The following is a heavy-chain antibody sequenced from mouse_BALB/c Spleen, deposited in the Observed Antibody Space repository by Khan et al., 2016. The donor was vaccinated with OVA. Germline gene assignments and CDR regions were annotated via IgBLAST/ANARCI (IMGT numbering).Heavy chain of an antibody. CDR3: AGRKDWYYEV. J-gene: IGHJ1*01. CDR2: INTETGEP. CDR1: GYTFTDYS. Sequence: QIQLVESGPELKKPGETVKISYKASGYTFTDYSMHWVKQAPGKGLEWMGWINTETGEPTYADDFKGRLAFSLEASGSTPYLQNNNHKNEEKATIFWAGRKDWYYEVWGAGTTVTVSA. V-gene: IGHV9-2-1*01.